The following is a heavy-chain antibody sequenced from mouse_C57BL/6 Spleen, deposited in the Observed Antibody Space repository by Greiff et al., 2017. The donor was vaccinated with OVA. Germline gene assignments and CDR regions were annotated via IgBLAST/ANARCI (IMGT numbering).Heavy chain of an antibody. V-gene: IGHV1-54*01. D-gene: IGHD2-1*01. CDR2: INPGSGGT. CDR3: ARRGGNHHYYAMDY. J-gene: IGHJ4*01. CDR1: GYAFTNYL. Sequence: QVQLQQSGAELVRPGTSVKVSCKASGYAFTNYLIEWVKQRPGQGLEWIGVINPGSGGTNYNEKFKGKATLTADKSSSTAYMQLSSLTSEDSAVYFCARRGGNHHYYAMDYWGQGTSVTVSS.